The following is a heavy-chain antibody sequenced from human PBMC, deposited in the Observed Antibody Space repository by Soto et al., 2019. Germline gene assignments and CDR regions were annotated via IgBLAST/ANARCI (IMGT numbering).Heavy chain of an antibody. CDR1: GGTFSSYA. V-gene: IGHV1-69*12. D-gene: IGHD3-10*01. Sequence: QVQLVQSGAEVKKPGSSVKVSCKASGGTFSSYAINWVRQAPGQGLEWMGGIIRIFGTPDYAQRFQGRVTXXADESTSTAYMELSSLRSEDTAVYYCARQGSNEYYYNGMDVWGQGTTVTVSS. CDR3: ARQGSNEYYYNGMDV. CDR2: IIRIFGTP. J-gene: IGHJ6*02.